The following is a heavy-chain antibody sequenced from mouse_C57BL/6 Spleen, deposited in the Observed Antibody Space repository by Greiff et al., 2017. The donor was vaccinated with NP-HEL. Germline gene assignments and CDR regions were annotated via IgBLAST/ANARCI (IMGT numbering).Heavy chain of an antibody. V-gene: IGHV3-6*01. J-gene: IGHJ2*01. Sequence: EVQLQESGPGLVKPSQSLSHTCSVTGYSITSGYYWNWIRQFPGNKLEWMGYLSYDGSNNYNPSLKNRISITRDTSKNQFFLKLNSVTTEDTATYYCAREKGYYYGSSYLYYFDYWGQGTTLTVSS. D-gene: IGHD1-1*01. CDR2: LSYDGSN. CDR3: AREKGYYYGSSYLYYFDY. CDR1: GYSITSGYY.